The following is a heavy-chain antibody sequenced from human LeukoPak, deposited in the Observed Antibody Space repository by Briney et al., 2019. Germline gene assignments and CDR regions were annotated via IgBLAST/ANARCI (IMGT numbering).Heavy chain of an antibody. Sequence: GGSLRLSCAASGFTFSSYEMNWVRQAAGKGLEWVSYISSSGSTIYYADSVKGRFTISRDNAKNSLYLQMNSLRAEDTAVYYCARQDTAMVLYYYGMDVWGQGTTVTVSS. V-gene: IGHV3-48*03. J-gene: IGHJ6*02. CDR1: GFTFSSYE. D-gene: IGHD5-18*01. CDR2: ISSSGSTI. CDR3: ARQDTAMVLYYYGMDV.